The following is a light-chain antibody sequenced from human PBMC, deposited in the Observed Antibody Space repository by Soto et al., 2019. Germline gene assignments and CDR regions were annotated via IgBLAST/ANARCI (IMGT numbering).Light chain of an antibody. CDR3: QQYNSYPET. V-gene: IGKV1-5*03. J-gene: IGKJ1*01. Sequence: DIQVTQSPSSLSASVGDRVTITCRASQGISSWLAWYQQKPGKAPKLLIYEASSLKSGVPSRFSGSGSGTEFTLTISSLQPDDFATYYCQQYNSYPETFGQGTKVDIK. CDR1: QGISSW. CDR2: EAS.